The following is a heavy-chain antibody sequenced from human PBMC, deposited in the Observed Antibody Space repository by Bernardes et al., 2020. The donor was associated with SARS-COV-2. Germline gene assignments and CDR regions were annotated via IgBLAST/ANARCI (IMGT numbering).Heavy chain of an antibody. CDR3: ARNMVAVAGTLYRWFDP. CDR2: INAGNGNT. CDR1: GYTFTSYA. J-gene: IGHJ5*02. V-gene: IGHV1-3*01. D-gene: IGHD6-19*01. Sequence: ASVKVSCKASGYTFTSYAMHWVRQAPGQRLEWMGWINAGNGNTKYSQKFQGRVTITRDTSASTAYMELSSLRSEDTAVYYCARNMVAVAGTLYRWFDPWGQGTLVTVSS.